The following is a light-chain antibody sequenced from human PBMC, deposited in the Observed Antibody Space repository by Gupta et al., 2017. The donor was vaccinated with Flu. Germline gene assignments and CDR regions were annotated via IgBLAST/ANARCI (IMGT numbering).Light chain of an antibody. CDR2: TAS. J-gene: IGKJ1*01. Sequence: DIQLTQFPSSLSASVGDRVTITCRASQNINNYLNWYQQKPGRAPDLLISTASTVQTGVPSRFSGSGFGTDFTLPISSLQPEDSATFYCQQSNSSLWTFGQGTKVEI. CDR1: QNINNY. CDR3: QQSNSSLWT. V-gene: IGKV1-39*01.